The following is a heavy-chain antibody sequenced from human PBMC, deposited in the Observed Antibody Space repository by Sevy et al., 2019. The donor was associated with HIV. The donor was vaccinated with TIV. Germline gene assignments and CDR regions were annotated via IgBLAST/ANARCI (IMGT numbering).Heavy chain of an antibody. Sequence: SETLSLTCTVFGCSISAYYWSWIRQSPGKGLECIGYIYYTGSTYYNPSLKSRVTISIDTSKNQLSLRLTSVTAADTAMYSCARAPPVRSGDDSLNWFDPWGQGTLVTVSS. J-gene: IGHJ5*02. CDR2: IYYTGST. D-gene: IGHD5-12*01. CDR3: ARAPPVRSGDDSLNWFDP. CDR1: GCSISAYY. V-gene: IGHV4-59*01.